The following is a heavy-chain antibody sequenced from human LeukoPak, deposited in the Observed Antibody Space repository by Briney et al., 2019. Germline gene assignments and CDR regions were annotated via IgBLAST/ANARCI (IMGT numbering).Heavy chain of an antibody. J-gene: IGHJ3*02. CDR2: INPNSGGT. CDR3: ARVYSSSWYLAFDI. V-gene: IGHV1-2*02. CDR1: GYTFTGYY. D-gene: IGHD6-13*01. Sequence: ASVKVSCKASGYTFTGYYMHWVRQAPGQGLEWMGWINPNSGGTNYAQKFQGRVTMTRDTSISTAYMELSRLRSDDTAVYYCARVYSSSWYLAFDIWGQGTMVTVSS.